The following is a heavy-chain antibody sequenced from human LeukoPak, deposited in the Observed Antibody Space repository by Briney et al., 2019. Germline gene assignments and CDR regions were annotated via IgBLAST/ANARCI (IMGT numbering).Heavy chain of an antibody. D-gene: IGHD3-10*01. CDR1: GFTFSSYS. CDR2: ISSSSSTI. V-gene: IGHV3-48*01. CDR3: ARHTTMGY. J-gene: IGHJ4*02. Sequence: GGSLRLSCAASGFTFSSYSMNWVRQAPGKGLEWVSYISSSSSTIYYADSVKGRFTISRDNAKNSLYLQMNSLRAEDTAVYCCARHTTMGYWGQGTLVTVSS.